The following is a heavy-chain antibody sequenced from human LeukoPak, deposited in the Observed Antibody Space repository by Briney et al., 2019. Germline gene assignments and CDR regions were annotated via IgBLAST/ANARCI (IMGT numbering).Heavy chain of an antibody. J-gene: IGHJ6*02. CDR3: ARVAVAGMHYYYYYGMDV. D-gene: IGHD6-19*01. CDR2: MNPNSGNT. CDR1: GYTFTSYD. V-gene: IGHV1-8*01. Sequence: ASVKVSCKASGYTFTSYDINWVRQATGQGLEWMGWMNPNSGNTGYAQKFQGRVTMTRNTSISTAYTELSSLRSEDTAVYYCARVAVAGMHYYYYYGMDVWGQGTTVTVSS.